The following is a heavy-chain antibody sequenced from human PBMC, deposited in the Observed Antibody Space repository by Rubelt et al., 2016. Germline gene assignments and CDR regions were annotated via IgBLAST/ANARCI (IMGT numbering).Heavy chain of an antibody. D-gene: IGHD3-16*01. CDR3: VRGGTIRTFDH. J-gene: IGHJ4*02. CDR1: GDSISSRSYY. V-gene: IGHV4-39*01. CDR2: IYYSGST. Sequence: QLQLQESGPGLVQPSETLSLTCSVSGDSISSRSYYWGWIRQSPGKGLEWIGSIYYSGSTYCNPSLKSRVTISVDTSKNQFSLKLGSWTAADTTVYYCVRGGTIRTFDHWGQGTLVTVSS.